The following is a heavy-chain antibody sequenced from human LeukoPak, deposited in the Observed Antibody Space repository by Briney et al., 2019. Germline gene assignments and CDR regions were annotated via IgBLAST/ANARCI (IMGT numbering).Heavy chain of an antibody. D-gene: IGHD3-9*01. CDR1: GFIFRNYA. Sequence: GASLRLSCAASGFIFRNYAMSWVRQAPGKGLEGVSAITGSGDTTYYADSVKGRFTIYRDNSKHTLYVEMNTLRAEDTAVYYCAKWGDYDILTGYYVSDFWGQGTLVTVSS. CDR2: ITGSGDTT. J-gene: IGHJ4*02. CDR3: AKWGDYDILTGYYVSDF. V-gene: IGHV3-23*01.